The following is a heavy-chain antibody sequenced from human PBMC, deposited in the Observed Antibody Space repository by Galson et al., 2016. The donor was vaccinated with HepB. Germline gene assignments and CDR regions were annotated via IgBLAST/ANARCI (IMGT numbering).Heavy chain of an antibody. Sequence: SLRLSCAASGFTFSDYYMSWIRQAPGKGLEWVSYISPDSNYVNYADSVRGRFTISRDNAKNSLYLQLNSLRAEDTAVYYCGRDVTYNYESAADDYSGWGQGTRVTVSS. CDR2: ISPDSNYV. CDR1: GFTFSDYY. V-gene: IGHV3-11*06. CDR3: GRDVTYNYESAADDYSG. D-gene: IGHD3-22*01. J-gene: IGHJ4*02.